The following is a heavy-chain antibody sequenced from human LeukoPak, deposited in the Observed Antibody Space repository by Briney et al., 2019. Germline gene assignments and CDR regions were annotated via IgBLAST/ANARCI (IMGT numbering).Heavy chain of an antibody. D-gene: IGHD3-22*01. V-gene: IGHV1-8*01. CDR1: GYTFTSYD. J-gene: IGHJ4*02. Sequence: GASVKVSCKASGYTFTSYDINWVRQATGQGLEWMGWMNPNSGNTGYAQKFQGRVTMTRNTSISTAYMELSSLRSEDTAVYYCARVPKPTYYYDSSGYPLGYWGQGTLVTVSS. CDR3: ARVPKPTYYYDSSGYPLGY. CDR2: MNPNSGNT.